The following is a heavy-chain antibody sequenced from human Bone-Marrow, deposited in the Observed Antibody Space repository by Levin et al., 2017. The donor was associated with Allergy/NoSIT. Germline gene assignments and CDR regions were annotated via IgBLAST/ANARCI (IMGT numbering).Heavy chain of an antibody. CDR2: IDPSDSYS. Sequence: GESLKISCQGSGYKFTSYYIFWVRQMAGKGPELMGRIDPSDSYSIYSPSFEGHVTFSIDKTINTAYLQWNSLRASDTANYYCATSYWGNGWYFDLLGRGTLVTVSS. CDR1: GYKFTSYY. J-gene: IGHJ2*01. V-gene: IGHV5-10-1*01. CDR3: ATSYWGNGWYFDL. D-gene: IGHD7-27*01.